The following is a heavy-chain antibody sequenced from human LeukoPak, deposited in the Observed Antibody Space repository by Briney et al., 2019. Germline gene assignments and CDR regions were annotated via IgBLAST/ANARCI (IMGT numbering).Heavy chain of an antibody. J-gene: IGHJ4*02. V-gene: IGHV3-21*01. CDR1: GFTFSSYS. Sequence: GGSLRLSCAASGFTFSSYSMNWVRQAPGKGLEWVSSISSSSSYIYYADSVKGRFTISRDNAKNSLYLQMNSLRAVDTAVYYCAREADSGSYYLDYWGQGTLVTVSS. CDR3: AREADSGSYYLDY. D-gene: IGHD1-26*01. CDR2: ISSSSSYI.